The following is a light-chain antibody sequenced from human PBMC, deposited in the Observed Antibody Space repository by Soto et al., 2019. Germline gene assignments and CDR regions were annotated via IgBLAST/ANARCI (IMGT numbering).Light chain of an antibody. CDR3: QQRSNWPYT. J-gene: IGKJ2*01. Sequence: EIVLTQSPATLSLSPGERATLSCRASQSVSSYLAWYQQKPGQAPRLLIYDASNRATGIPARFSGSGSGTDFTLTISGLEPEDSAVYYCQQRSNWPYTFGQGTKLEIK. V-gene: IGKV3-11*01. CDR1: QSVSSY. CDR2: DAS.